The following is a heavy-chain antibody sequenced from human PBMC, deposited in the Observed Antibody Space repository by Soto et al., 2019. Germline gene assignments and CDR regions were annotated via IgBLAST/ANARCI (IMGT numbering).Heavy chain of an antibody. CDR2: INPGGVST. D-gene: IGHD4-17*01. Sequence: QVQLVQSGAEVKKPGASVEVSCKASGYTFTTYYIHWVRHAPGQGLEWMGVINPGGVSTKYAQKFQDRVTMTSDTSTRTVYMDRSSLRSEDTAVYFCARGGNGDNVGYWYFDLWAVAPWSLSPQ. V-gene: IGHV1-46*01. CDR3: ARGGNGDNVGYWYFDL. CDR1: GYTFTTYY. J-gene: IGHJ2*01.